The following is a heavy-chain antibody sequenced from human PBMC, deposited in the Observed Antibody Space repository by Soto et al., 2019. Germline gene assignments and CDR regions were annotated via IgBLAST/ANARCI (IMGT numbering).Heavy chain of an antibody. Sequence: SETLSLTCAVYGGSFSGYYWSWSRQPPGKGLEWIGEINHSGSTNYNPPLKSRVTISVDTSKNQFSLKLNSVTAADTAVYYCAIPNEYYDYVWGSYRYTAPFDYWGQGTLVTVSS. D-gene: IGHD3-16*02. J-gene: IGHJ4*02. V-gene: IGHV4-34*01. CDR1: GGSFSGYY. CDR2: INHSGST. CDR3: AIPNEYYDYVWGSYRYTAPFDY.